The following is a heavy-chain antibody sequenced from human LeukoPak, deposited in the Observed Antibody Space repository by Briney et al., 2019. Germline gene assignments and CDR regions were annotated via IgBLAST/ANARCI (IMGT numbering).Heavy chain of an antibody. CDR2: IYYSGST. CDR1: GGSISSYH. V-gene: IGHV4-59*01. CDR3: ARDRPGGSSLDY. D-gene: IGHD6-13*01. Sequence: SETLSLTCTVSGGSISSYHWSWIRQPPGKGLEWIGYIYYSGSTNYNPSLKSRVTISVDTSKNQFSLNLSFVTAADTAVYYCARDRPGGSSLDYWGQGTLVTVSS. J-gene: IGHJ4*02.